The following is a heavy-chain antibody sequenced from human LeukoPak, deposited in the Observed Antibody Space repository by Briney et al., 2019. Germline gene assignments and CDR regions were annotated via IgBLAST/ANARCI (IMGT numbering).Heavy chain of an antibody. CDR3: AKDQYSYGSTFDY. V-gene: IGHV3-23*01. Sequence: GGSLRLSYAASGFTFSSYAMSWVRQAPGKGLEWVSAISGSGGSTYYADSVKGRFTISRDNSKNTLYLQMNSLRAEDTAVYYCAKDQYSYGSTFDYWGQGTLVTVSS. CDR2: ISGSGGST. CDR1: GFTFSSYA. D-gene: IGHD5-18*01. J-gene: IGHJ4*02.